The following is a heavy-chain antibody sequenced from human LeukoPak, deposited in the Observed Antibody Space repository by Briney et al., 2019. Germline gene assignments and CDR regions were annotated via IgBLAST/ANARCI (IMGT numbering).Heavy chain of an antibody. D-gene: IGHD6-19*01. Sequence: SVKVSCKASGGTFSSYAISWVRQAPGQGLEWMGRIIPIFGTANYAQKFQGRVTITTDESTSTAYMELSSLRSEDTAVYYCAREPGHSSGWYYFDYWGQATLVTVSS. J-gene: IGHJ4*02. CDR1: GGTFSSYA. V-gene: IGHV1-69*05. CDR3: AREPGHSSGWYYFDY. CDR2: IIPIFGTA.